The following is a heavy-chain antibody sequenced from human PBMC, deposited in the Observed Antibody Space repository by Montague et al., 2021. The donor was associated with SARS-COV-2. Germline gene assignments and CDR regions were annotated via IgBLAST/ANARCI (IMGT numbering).Heavy chain of an antibody. D-gene: IGHD2/OR15-2a*01. J-gene: IGHJ4*02. CDR1: GDSITSDVSY. V-gene: IGHV4-61*02. CDR3: AGDDFRWDFDC. Sequence: TLSLTCTVSGDSITSDVSYWSWIRQPAGKGLEWIGRIYTTGSTSYNPSLKSRLTISLDTSKNQFSLKLSSVTAADTAVYYCAGDDFRWDFDCWGQGTLVTVSP. CDR2: IYTTGST.